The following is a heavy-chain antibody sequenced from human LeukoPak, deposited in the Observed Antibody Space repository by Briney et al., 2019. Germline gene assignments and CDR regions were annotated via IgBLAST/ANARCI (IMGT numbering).Heavy chain of an antibody. CDR3: TRESGAFSPFGF. CDR2: VHLNGAT. Sequence: SETLSLTCAVSGGSITTTNWWSWVRQPPGKGLEWIGEVHLNGATNYNPSLESRFSMPIDKSNNHLSLEVTSVTAADTAMYYCTRESGAFSPFGFWGQGTLVTVSS. D-gene: IGHD1-26*01. V-gene: IGHV4-4*02. CDR1: GGSITTTNW. J-gene: IGHJ4*02.